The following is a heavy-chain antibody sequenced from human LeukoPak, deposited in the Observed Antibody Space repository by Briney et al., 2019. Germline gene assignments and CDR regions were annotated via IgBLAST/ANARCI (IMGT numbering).Heavy chain of an antibody. J-gene: IGHJ4*02. CDR2: ISYDRSNK. CDR3: ARERLAVAGPFDY. Sequence: GRSLRLSCAASGFTFSSYAMHWVRQAPGKGLEWVAVISYDRSNKYYADSVKGRFTISRDNSKNTLYLQMNSLRAEDTAVYYCARERLAVAGPFDYWGQGTLVTVSS. CDR1: GFTFSSYA. D-gene: IGHD6-19*01. V-gene: IGHV3-30-3*01.